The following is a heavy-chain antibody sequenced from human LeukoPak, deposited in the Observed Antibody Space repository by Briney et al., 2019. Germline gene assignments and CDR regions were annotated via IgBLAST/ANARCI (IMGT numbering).Heavy chain of an antibody. J-gene: IGHJ3*02. CDR2: INPNSGGP. CDR1: GYTFTGYY. D-gene: IGHD3-3*01. Sequence: ASVKVSCKASGYTFTGYYMHWARQAPGQGLEWMGWINPNSGGPNYAQKFQGRVTMTRDTSISTAHMELSRLRSDDTAVYYCARDLLSIIDDFGVASIWGQGTMVTVSS. CDR3: ARDLLSIIDDFGVASI. V-gene: IGHV1-2*02.